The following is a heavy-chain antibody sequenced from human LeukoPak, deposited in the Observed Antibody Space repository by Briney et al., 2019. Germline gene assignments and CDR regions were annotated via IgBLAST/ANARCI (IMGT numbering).Heavy chain of an antibody. V-gene: IGHV1-2*02. J-gene: IGHJ4*02. Sequence: ASVKVSCXASGYTFTGYYMHWVRQAPGQGLEWMGWINPNSGGTNYAQKFQGRVTMTRDTSISTAYMELSRLRSDDTAVYYCARSLVPYSSGWARGNDYWGQGTLVTVSS. CDR3: ARSLVPYSSGWARGNDY. D-gene: IGHD6-19*01. CDR2: INPNSGGT. CDR1: GYTFTGYY.